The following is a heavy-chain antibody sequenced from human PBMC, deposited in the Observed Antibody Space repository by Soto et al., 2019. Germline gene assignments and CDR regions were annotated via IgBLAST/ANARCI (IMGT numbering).Heavy chain of an antibody. V-gene: IGHV1-69*13. CDR2: IIPMFGTG. D-gene: IGHD6-19*01. Sequence: SVKVSCKASGDTSDSFSISWVRQAPGQGLEWMGGIIPMFGTGNYAQKFQGRLTITADESTGTSYMDLKSLRSEDTAVYFCARENRDDNSGWYSSSDWFDPWGQGTLVTVSS. CDR1: GDTSDSFS. CDR3: ARENRDDNSGWYSSSDWFDP. J-gene: IGHJ5*02.